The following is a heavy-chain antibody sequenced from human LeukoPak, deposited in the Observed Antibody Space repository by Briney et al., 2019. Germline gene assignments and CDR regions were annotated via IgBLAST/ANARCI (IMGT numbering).Heavy chain of an antibody. CDR1: GGSISSYY. CDR2: IYYSGST. D-gene: IGHD3-22*01. CDR3: ARVLYYYDSSGYYFDY. Sequence: SETLSLTCTVSGGSISSYYWGWIRQPPGKGLEWIGSIYYSGSTYYNPSLKSRVTISVDTSKNQFSLKLSSVTAADTAVYYCARVLYYYDSSGYYFDYWGQGTLVTVSS. V-gene: IGHV4-39*01. J-gene: IGHJ4*02.